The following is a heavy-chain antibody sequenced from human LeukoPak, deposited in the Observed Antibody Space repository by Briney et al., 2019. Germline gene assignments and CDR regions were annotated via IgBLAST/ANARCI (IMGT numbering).Heavy chain of an antibody. CDR3: ARHGVFCSSTSCYSHWYFDL. V-gene: IGHV4-39*01. J-gene: IGHJ2*01. Sequence: PSETLSLTCTVSGGSISSSSFYWGWIPQPPGKGLEWIGSIYYSGSTYYNPSLKSRVTISVDTSKNQFSLKLSSVTAADTAVYYCARHGVFCSSTSCYSHWYFDLWGRGTLVTVSS. CDR2: IYYSGST. D-gene: IGHD2-2*01. CDR1: GGSISSSSFY.